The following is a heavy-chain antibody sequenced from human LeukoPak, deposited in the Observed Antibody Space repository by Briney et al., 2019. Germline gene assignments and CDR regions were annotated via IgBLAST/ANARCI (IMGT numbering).Heavy chain of an antibody. Sequence: GGSLRLSCAASGFTFSNAWMSWVRQAPGKGLEWVSTIDGPTFRTHYADSVMGRFTISRDNSKNTLYLQMNSLRAEDAAVYFCTTWVGAHFDFWGQGTLVTVSS. CDR2: IDGPTFRT. D-gene: IGHD1-26*01. J-gene: IGHJ4*02. V-gene: IGHV3-23*01. CDR1: GFTFSNAW. CDR3: TTWVGAHFDF.